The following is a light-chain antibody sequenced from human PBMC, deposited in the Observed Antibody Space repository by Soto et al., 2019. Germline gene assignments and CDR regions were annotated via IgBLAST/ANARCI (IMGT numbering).Light chain of an antibody. CDR3: QQSYTTPT. J-gene: IGKJ1*01. CDR1: QSIASY. CDR2: AAS. Sequence: DIQMTQSPSSLSASVGDRVTITCRASQSIASYLNWYQHKPGKAPNLLIFAASTLQSGVPSRFSGGGSGTDFTLTISSLQPEDFATYYCQQSYTTPTFGQGTKVAI. V-gene: IGKV1-39*01.